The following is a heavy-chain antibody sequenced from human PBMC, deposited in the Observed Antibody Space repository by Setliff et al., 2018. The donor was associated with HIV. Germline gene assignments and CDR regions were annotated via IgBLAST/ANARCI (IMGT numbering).Heavy chain of an antibody. D-gene: IGHD5-12*01. CDR3: ARLPRGPWRWDY. Sequence: SETLSLTCSVTGGSIGSSGYYWGWIRQSPGRGLEWIGSVSSTGKTSYNPSLKSRVTISVDSSKKKFSLDLASVTAADTAIYYCARLPRGPWRWDYWGQGMLVTVPQ. V-gene: IGHV4-39*01. CDR2: VSSTGKT. CDR1: GGSIGSSGYY. J-gene: IGHJ4*02.